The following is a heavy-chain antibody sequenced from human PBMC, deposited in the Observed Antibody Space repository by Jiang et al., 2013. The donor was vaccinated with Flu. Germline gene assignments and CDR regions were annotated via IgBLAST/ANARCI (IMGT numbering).Heavy chain of an antibody. Sequence: GAEVKKPGASVKVSCKASGYTFTSYGISWVRQAPGQGLEWMGWISAYNGNTNYAQKLQGRVTMTTDTSTSTAYMELRSLRSDDTAVYYCARRTPGYSGFGDYHYFDYVGPGTLVHRL. D-gene: IGHD3-10*01. J-gene: IGHJ4*03. CDR3: ARRTPGYSGFGDYHYFDY. CDR2: ISAYNGNT. V-gene: IGHV1-18*04. CDR1: GYTFTSYG.